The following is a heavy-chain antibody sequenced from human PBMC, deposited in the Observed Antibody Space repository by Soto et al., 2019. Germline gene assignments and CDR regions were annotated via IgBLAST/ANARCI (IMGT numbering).Heavy chain of an antibody. CDR3: ARDSGERSSWPINYYYMDV. J-gene: IGHJ6*03. V-gene: IGHV1-3*01. CDR1: GYTFTSFA. D-gene: IGHD6-13*01. CDR2: INAGNGNT. Sequence: ASVKVSCKASGYTFTSFAMHWVRQAPGQRLEWMGWINAGNGNTKYSQKFQGRVTITRDTSASTAYMELSSLRSEDTAVYYCARDSGERSSWPINYYYMDVWGKGTTVTVSS.